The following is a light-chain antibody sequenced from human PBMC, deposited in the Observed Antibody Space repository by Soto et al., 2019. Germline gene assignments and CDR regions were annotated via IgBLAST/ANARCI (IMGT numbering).Light chain of an antibody. J-gene: IGKJ3*01. Sequence: DIQMTQSPSTLSASVGDRVTITCRASQSISSWLAWYQQKPGKAPKLLIYKASTLKSGVPSRFRGSGSGTEFTLTISSLEQDDFAVYYCQQFGSSPGFTFGPGTKVDIK. CDR3: QQFGSSPGFT. CDR1: QSISSW. CDR2: KAS. V-gene: IGKV1-5*03.